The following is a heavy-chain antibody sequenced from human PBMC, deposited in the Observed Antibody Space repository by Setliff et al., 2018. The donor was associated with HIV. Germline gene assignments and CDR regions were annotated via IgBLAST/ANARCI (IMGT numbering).Heavy chain of an antibody. J-gene: IGHJ3*02. CDR1: GYTFTGYF. D-gene: IGHD3-3*01. CDR2: INPNTGDT. Sequence: ASVKVSCKASGYTFTGYFIHWVRQVPGQGLEWMGRINPNTGDTNYAQKFQGWITMTRDTSSRTAYLEVNRLTSDDTAVYYCAREYDVLSGSYISAFDIWGQGTMVTVSS. V-gene: IGHV1-2*04. CDR3: AREYDVLSGSYISAFDI.